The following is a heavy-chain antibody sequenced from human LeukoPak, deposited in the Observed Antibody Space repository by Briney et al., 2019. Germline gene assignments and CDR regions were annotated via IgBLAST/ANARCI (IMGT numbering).Heavy chain of an antibody. J-gene: IGHJ3*02. V-gene: IGHV4-59*08. D-gene: IGHD3-22*01. CDR1: GGSISSYY. CDR2: IYYSGST. CDR3: ARRSRRDYDSGGYYSRGWYFDI. Sequence: SETLSLTCTVSGGSISSYYWSWIRQPPGQGLEWIGYIYYSGSTNYNPSLKSRVTISVDTSKNQFSLKLSSVTAAATAVYYCARRSRRDYDSGGYYSRGWYFDIWGQGTMVTVSS.